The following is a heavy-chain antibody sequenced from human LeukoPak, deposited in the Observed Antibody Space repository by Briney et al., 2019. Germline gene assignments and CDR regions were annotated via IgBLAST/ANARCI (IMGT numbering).Heavy chain of an antibody. J-gene: IGHJ4*02. Sequence: PGGSLRLSCAASGLTFSSYSMNWVRQAPGKGLEWVSSISSSSSYIHYADAVKGRFTISRDNAKNSLYLQMNSLRAEDTAVYYCARKGAGTSASHFDYWGQGTLVTVSS. CDR1: GLTFSSYS. D-gene: IGHD6-19*01. CDR3: ARKGAGTSASHFDY. V-gene: IGHV3-21*01. CDR2: ISSSSSYI.